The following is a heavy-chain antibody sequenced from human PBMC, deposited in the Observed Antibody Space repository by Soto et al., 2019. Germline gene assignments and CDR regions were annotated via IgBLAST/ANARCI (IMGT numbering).Heavy chain of an antibody. V-gene: IGHV3-21*04. Sequence: PGGSLRLSCAASGFTFSNYNMNWVRQAPGKGLEWVSSISSSSSYIYYADSVKGRFTISRDNAKNSLYLQMNSLRAEDTAIYYCAKPYDSGSFRAWGQGTLVTVSS. D-gene: IGHD3-10*01. J-gene: IGHJ5*02. CDR2: ISSSSSYI. CDR3: AKPYDSGSFRA. CDR1: GFTFSNYN.